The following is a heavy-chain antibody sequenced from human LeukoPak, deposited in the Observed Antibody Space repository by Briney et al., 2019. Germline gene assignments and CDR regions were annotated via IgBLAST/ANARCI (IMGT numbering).Heavy chain of an antibody. CDR2: IYYSGIT. CDR1: GGSISSSSYY. Sequence: KPSETLSLTCTVSGGSISSSSYYWGWIRQLPGKGLEWIGSIYYSGITYYNPSLKSRVTISVDTSKNQFSLKLSSVTAADTAVYYCARHELGSSMIVVVRNWFDPWGQGTLVTVSS. CDR3: ARHELGSSMIVVVRNWFDP. V-gene: IGHV4-39*01. D-gene: IGHD3-22*01. J-gene: IGHJ5*02.